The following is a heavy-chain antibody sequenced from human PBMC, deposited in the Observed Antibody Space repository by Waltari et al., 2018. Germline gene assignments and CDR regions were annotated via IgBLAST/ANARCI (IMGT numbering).Heavy chain of an antibody. J-gene: IGHJ5*02. CDR1: GVSFSSYA. CDR2: ISGNGDSI. Sequence: EVQLVESGGGLVKPGGYLRLSCTASGVSFSSYAMHWVRQAPGKGLEYFSAISGNGDSIYYADSVKGRFTISRDNSKNMLYLQMGSLRAEDMALYYCARDGRPYGGPNWFDPWGQGTLVTVSS. V-gene: IGHV3-64*07. CDR3: ARDGRPYGGPNWFDP. D-gene: IGHD3-10*01.